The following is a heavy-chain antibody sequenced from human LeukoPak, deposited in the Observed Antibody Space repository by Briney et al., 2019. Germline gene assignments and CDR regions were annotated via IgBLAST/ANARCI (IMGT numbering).Heavy chain of an antibody. CDR2: ISNSDNDI. CDR1: GFIFSDYY. D-gene: IGHD6-6*01. V-gene: IGHV3-11*01. CDR3: ASGSSSVDY. Sequence: PGGSLRLSCVASGFIFSDYYMSWIRQTPGKGLEWISYISNSDNDIYYAGSVKGRFTISRDNTRNSLFLQMNSLRPDDTAVYYCASGSSSVDYWGQGTLVTVSP. J-gene: IGHJ4*02.